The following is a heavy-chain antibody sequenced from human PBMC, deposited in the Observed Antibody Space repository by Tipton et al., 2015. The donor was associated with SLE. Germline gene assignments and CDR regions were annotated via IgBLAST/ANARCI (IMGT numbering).Heavy chain of an antibody. Sequence: GSLRLSCAASGFTFSSYSMNWVRQAPGKGLEWVSYISSSSSTIYYADSVKGRFTISRDNAKNSRYLQMNSLRAEDTAVYYCARDGGVGATGVYVDYWGQGTLVTVSS. CDR2: ISSSSSTI. CDR1: GFTFSSYS. V-gene: IGHV3-48*01. D-gene: IGHD1-26*01. CDR3: ARDGGVGATGVYVDY. J-gene: IGHJ4*02.